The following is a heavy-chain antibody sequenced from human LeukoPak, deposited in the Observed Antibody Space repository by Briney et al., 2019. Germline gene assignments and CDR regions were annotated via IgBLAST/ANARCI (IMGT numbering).Heavy chain of an antibody. CDR3: ARGGGPRQFDY. Sequence: PSETLSLTCTVSGGSISSGGYYWSWIRQPPGKGLEWIGYIYHSGSTYYNPSLKSRVTISVDRSKNQFSLKLSSVTAADTAVYYCARGGGPRQFDYWGQGTLVTVSS. J-gene: IGHJ4*02. CDR2: IYHSGST. D-gene: IGHD4-23*01. CDR1: GGSISSGGYY. V-gene: IGHV4-30-2*01.